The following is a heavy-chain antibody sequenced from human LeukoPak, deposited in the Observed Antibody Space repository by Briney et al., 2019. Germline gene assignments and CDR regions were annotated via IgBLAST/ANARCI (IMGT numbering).Heavy chain of an antibody. D-gene: IGHD7-27*01. CDR1: GFTFSSYS. CDR3: ARVPEDNWGFPLAGLLPDY. V-gene: IGHV3-48*01. J-gene: IGHJ4*02. Sequence: GGSLRLSCAASGFTFSSYSMNWVRQAPGKGLEWVSYISSSSSTIYYADSVKGRFTISRDNAKNSLYLQMNSLRAEDTAVYYCARVPEDNWGFPLAGLLPDYWGQGTLVTVSS. CDR2: ISSSSSTI.